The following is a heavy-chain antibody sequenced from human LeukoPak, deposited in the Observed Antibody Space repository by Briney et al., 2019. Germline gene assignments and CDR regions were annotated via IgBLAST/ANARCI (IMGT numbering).Heavy chain of an antibody. J-gene: IGHJ4*02. Sequence: ASVKVSCKASGYTFTSYDINWVRQAPGQGLEWMGWMNPNSGNTGYAQKFQGRVTMTRNTSISTAYMELSSLRSEDTAVYYCARGVRRAVAGQYYFDYWGQGTLVTVSS. CDR1: GYTFTSYD. D-gene: IGHD6-19*01. CDR3: ARGVRRAVAGQYYFDY. V-gene: IGHV1-8*01. CDR2: MNPNSGNT.